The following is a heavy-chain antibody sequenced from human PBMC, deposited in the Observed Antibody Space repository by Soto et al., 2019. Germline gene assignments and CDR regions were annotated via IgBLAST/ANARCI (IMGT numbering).Heavy chain of an antibody. D-gene: IGHD2-21*02. CDR3: ARGGGIVVVTAPYDH. Sequence: ASVKVSCKASGYTFTTYGVSWVRQAPGQGLEWMGWISPYNGNTTYAQNFQGRVTMTTDTSTSTVHMELRSLTSEDTAVYYCARGGGIVVVTAPYDHWG. J-gene: IGHJ4*01. V-gene: IGHV1-18*01. CDR1: GYTFTTYG. CDR2: ISPYNGNT.